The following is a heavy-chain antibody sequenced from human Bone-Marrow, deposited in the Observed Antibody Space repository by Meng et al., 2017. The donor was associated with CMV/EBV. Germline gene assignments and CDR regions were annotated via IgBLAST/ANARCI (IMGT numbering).Heavy chain of an antibody. CDR2: MNPNSGNT. J-gene: IGHJ5*02. CDR1: GYTFTSYD. Sequence: ASVKVSCKASGYTFTSYDINWVRQATGQGLEWMGWMNPNSGNTGYAQKFQGRVTITRNTSISTAYMELSSLRSEDTAVYYCARGLVLCTSCYFLPACDPWGQGNLVNVPS. CDR3: ARGLVLCTSCYFLPACDP. V-gene: IGHV1-8*03. D-gene: IGHD2-2*01.